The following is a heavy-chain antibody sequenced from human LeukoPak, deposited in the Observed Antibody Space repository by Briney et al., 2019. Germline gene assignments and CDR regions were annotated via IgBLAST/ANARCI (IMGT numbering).Heavy chain of an antibody. D-gene: IGHD3-22*01. CDR2: INPSGGST. CDR3: AXARRMIVVVITSTDAXDX. Sequence: GASVKVSCKASGYTFTSYYMHWVRQAPGQGLEWMGIINPSGGSTSYAQKFQGRVTMTRDTSMSTVYMELSSLRSEDTAVYYCAXARRMIVVVITSTDAXDXXGQGXXVTV. V-gene: IGHV1-46*03. J-gene: IGHJ3*02. CDR1: GYTFTSYY.